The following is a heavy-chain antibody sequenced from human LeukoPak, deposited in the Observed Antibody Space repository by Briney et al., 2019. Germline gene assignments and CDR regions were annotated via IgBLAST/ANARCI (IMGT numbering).Heavy chain of an antibody. D-gene: IGHD6-13*01. V-gene: IGHV1-69*10. J-gene: IGHJ5*02. CDR1: GGTFSSYA. Sequence: SVKVSCKASGGTFSSYAISWVRQAPGQGLEWMGGIIPILGIANYAQKFQGRVTITADKSTSTAYMELSSLRSEDTAVYYCASVLSGIAAAGSFDPWGQGTLVTVSS. CDR3: ASVLSGIAAAGSFDP. CDR2: IIPILGIA.